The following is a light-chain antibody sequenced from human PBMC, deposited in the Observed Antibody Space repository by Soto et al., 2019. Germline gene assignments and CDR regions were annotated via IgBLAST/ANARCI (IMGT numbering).Light chain of an antibody. CDR3: TSYTSSDTVL. Sequence: QSALTQPPSVSGSPGQSVTISCTGTSSDIGTYNRVSWYQQPPGTVPKLLIYEVRNRLSGVPDRFSGSKSGNTASLTISGLQAEDEGDYYCTSYTSSDTVLFGGGTKLTVL. CDR1: SSDIGTYNR. V-gene: IGLV2-18*02. CDR2: EVR. J-gene: IGLJ2*01.